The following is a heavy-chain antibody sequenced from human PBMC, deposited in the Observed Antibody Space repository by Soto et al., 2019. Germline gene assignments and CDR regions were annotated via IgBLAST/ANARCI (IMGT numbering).Heavy chain of an antibody. CDR1: GGSISSYY. J-gene: IGHJ4*02. CDR3: AVFPYSSSWSFDY. Sequence: SETLSLTCTVSGGSISSYYWSWIRQPPGKALEYIGYIYCSGSTNYNPSLKSRVTISVDTSKNQFSLKLSSVTAADTAVYYCAVFPYSSSWSFDYWGQGTLVTVPQ. CDR2: IYCSGST. V-gene: IGHV4-59*01. D-gene: IGHD6-13*01.